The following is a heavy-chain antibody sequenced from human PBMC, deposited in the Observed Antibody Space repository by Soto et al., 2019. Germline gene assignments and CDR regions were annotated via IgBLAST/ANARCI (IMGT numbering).Heavy chain of an antibody. D-gene: IGHD5-12*01. J-gene: IGHJ4*02. CDR2: IDWDDDK. CDR3: ARIGYDWKFDY. Sequence: GSGPTLVNPTQTLTLTCTFSGFSLSINGMCVIWIRQPPGKALEWLARIDWDDDKYYKTSLKTRLTISKDTSKNQVVLTMTNMDPVDTATYYCARIGYDWKFDYWGRGTMVTVSS. CDR1: GFSLSINGMC. V-gene: IGHV2-70*11.